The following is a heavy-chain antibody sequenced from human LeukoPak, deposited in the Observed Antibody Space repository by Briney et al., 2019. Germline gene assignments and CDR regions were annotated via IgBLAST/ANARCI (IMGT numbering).Heavy chain of an antibody. CDR1: GFSFSIYA. V-gene: IGHV3-30*04. J-gene: IGHJ4*02. CDR2: ISYDGRNT. Sequence: PGGSLRLSCAASGFSFSIYAMDWVRQAPGKGLEWVAVISYDGRNTYYTDSVKGRFTISRDNSKNALFLQMNSLRVEDTAMYYCARSLYCSGGRCGGIDYWGQGTLVTVSS. D-gene: IGHD2-15*01. CDR3: ARSLYCSGGRCGGIDY.